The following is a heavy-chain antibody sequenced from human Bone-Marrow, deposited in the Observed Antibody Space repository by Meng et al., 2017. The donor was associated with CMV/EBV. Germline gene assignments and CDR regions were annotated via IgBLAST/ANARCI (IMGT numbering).Heavy chain of an antibody. Sequence: ASVKVSCKASGYTFTSYYMHWVRQAPGQGLEWMGIINPSGGSTSYAQKFQGRVTMTRDTSTSTVYMELSSLRSEDTAVYYCARASRLYSSSWYMGDYWGQGTLVTVS. J-gene: IGHJ4*02. CDR3: ARASRLYSSSWYMGDY. V-gene: IGHV1-46*01. CDR1: GYTFTSYY. CDR2: INPSGGST. D-gene: IGHD6-13*01.